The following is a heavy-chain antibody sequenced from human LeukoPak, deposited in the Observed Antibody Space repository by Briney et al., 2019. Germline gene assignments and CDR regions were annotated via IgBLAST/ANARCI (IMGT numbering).Heavy chain of an antibody. CDR1: GGSISSSSYY. CDR2: IYSNGNT. J-gene: IGHJ4*02. D-gene: IGHD5-24*01. V-gene: IGHV4-39*01. CDR3: AISHILQFFDY. Sequence: PSETLSLTCIVSGGSISSSSYYWGWIRQPPGKGLEWIATIYSNGNTYYNPSLKSRVTISVDTSKNQFSLKLSSVTAADTAVYYCAISHILQFFDYWGQGTLVTVSS.